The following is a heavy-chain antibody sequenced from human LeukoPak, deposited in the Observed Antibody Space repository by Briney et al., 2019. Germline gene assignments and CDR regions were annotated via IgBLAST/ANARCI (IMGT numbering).Heavy chain of an antibody. D-gene: IGHD6-6*01. Sequence: SGGSLRLSCAASGFTFSSYWMSWVRQAPGKGLEWVANIKQDGSEKYYVDSVKGRFTISRDNAKNTLYLQMNSLRAEDTAVYYCARDSPSRDSSDYMDVWGKGTTVTVSS. V-gene: IGHV3-7*01. J-gene: IGHJ6*03. CDR1: GFTFSSYW. CDR2: IKQDGSEK. CDR3: ARDSPSRDSSDYMDV.